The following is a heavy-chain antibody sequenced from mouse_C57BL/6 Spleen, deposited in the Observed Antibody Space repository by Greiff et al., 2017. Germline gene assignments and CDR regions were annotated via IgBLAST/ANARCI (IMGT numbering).Heavy chain of an antibody. CDR3: ARVGIYDGYYGWYFDV. D-gene: IGHD2-3*01. J-gene: IGHJ1*03. Sequence: EVQLVESGPGLVKPSQSLSLTCSVTGYSITSGYYWNWIRQFPGNKLEWMGYISYDGSNNYNPSLKNRISITRDTSKNQFFLKLNSVTTEDTATYYCARVGIYDGYYGWYFDVWGTGTTVTVSS. V-gene: IGHV3-6*01. CDR2: ISYDGSN. CDR1: GYSITSGYY.